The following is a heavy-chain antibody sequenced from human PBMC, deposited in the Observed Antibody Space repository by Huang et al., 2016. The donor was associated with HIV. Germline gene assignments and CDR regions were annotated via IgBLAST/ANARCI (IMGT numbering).Heavy chain of an antibody. Sequence: VQLVQSGAEVKRPGTSVKISCKASGGSFNSLAFNWVRQAPGQGLQYVGGIVPRFSVTNYAEKFRGRLTISADKSTSTVVMELRGLTSEDTAVFFCAREGQTWYGKPIAAFEIWGQGTTVIVSP. J-gene: IGHJ3*02. CDR3: AREGQTWYGKPIAAFEI. CDR1: GGSFNSLA. V-gene: IGHV1-69*10. CDR2: IVPRFSVT. D-gene: IGHD6-13*01.